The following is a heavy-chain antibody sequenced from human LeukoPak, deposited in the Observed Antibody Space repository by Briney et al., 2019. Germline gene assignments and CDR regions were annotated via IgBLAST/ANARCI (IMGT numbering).Heavy chain of an antibody. Sequence: GESLKISCKGSGYSFTSYWIGWVRQMPGKGLEWMGIIYPGDSDTRYSPSYQGQVTISADKSISTAYLQWSSLKASDTAMYYCARQMGYCSGGTCRDQGDAFDIWGQGTMVTVSS. CDR3: ARQMGYCSGGTCRDQGDAFDI. J-gene: IGHJ3*02. CDR1: GYSFTSYW. CDR2: IYPGDSDT. V-gene: IGHV5-51*01. D-gene: IGHD2-15*01.